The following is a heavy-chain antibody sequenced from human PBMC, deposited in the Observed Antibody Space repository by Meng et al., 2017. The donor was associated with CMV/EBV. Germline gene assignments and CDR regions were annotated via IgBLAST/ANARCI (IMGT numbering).Heavy chain of an antibody. CDR1: GFTFSSHW. J-gene: IGHJ4*01. CDR3: ARGRTSVTAN. Sequence: GVSLRLSCAASGFTFSSHWMTWVRQAPGKGLEWVANINQYGSDTNYVDSVKGRFIISRDNAKSSLYLQMNSLRADDTAVYFCARGRTSVTANWGHGTLVTVSS. V-gene: IGHV3-7*01. CDR2: INQYGSDT. D-gene: IGHD2-21*02.